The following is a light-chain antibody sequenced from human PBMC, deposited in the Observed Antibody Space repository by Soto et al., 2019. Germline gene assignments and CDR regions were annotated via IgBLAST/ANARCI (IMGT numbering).Light chain of an antibody. CDR2: AAS. J-gene: IGKJ4*01. V-gene: IGKV1-9*01. CDR3: QQLNSRPIT. CDR1: QGISTY. Sequence: DIQLTQSPSFLSASVGDRVTITCRASQGISTYLAWYQQKPAKAPKLLIYAASTLQSGVPSRFSGSGSGTEFTLTISSRQPEDFATYYCQQLNSRPITFGGGTKVEIK.